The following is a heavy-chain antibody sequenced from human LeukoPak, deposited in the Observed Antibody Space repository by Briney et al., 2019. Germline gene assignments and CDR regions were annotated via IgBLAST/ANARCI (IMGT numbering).Heavy chain of an antibody. V-gene: IGHV3-7*01. CDR2: TKEDGSGS. CDR1: GFSFSYYW. J-gene: IGHJ4*02. D-gene: IGHD2-15*01. CDR3: AKGGVVGTRYYFNS. Sequence: GGSLRLSCAASGFSFSYYWMSRVRQAPGKGLEWVANTKEDGSGSSYVDSVKGRFTISRDNAKNSLYLQMNSLRAEDTAVYYCAKGGVVGTRYYFNSWGQGTLVTVSS.